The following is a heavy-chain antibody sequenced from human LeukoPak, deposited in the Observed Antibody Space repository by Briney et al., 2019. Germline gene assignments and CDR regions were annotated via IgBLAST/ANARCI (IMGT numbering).Heavy chain of an antibody. CDR1: GYTFTGYY. CDR3: ARNLFIAAATSNTY. Sequence: ASVKVSCKASGYTFTGYYMHWVRQAPGQGLEWMGWINPNSGGTNYAQKFQGRVTMTRDTSISTAYMELSRLRSDDTAVYYCARNLFIAAATSNTYWGQGTLVTVSS. D-gene: IGHD6-13*01. V-gene: IGHV1-2*02. J-gene: IGHJ4*02. CDR2: INPNSGGT.